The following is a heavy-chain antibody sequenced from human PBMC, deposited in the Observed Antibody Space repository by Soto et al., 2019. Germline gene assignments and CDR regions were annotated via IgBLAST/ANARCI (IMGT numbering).Heavy chain of an antibody. D-gene: IGHD3-10*01. CDR2: IIPIFGTA. J-gene: IGHJ6*02. CDR1: GGTFSSYA. Sequence: QVQLVQSGAEVKKPGSSVKVSCKASGGTFSSYAISWVRQAPGQGLEWMGGIIPIFGTANYAQKFQGRVTITADESTSTAYMELSSLRSEDTAVYYCARGAVQGVISHDYYYGMDVWGQGTTVTVSS. V-gene: IGHV1-69*01. CDR3: ARGAVQGVISHDYYYGMDV.